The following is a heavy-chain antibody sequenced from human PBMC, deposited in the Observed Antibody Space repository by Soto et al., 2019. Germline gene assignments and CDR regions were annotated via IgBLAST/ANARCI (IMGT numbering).Heavy chain of an antibody. CDR1: GCNFTSYW. V-gene: IGHV5-10-1*01. CDR3: ARLRYYYDSSGYLGAHYYGMDV. J-gene: IGHJ6*02. Sequence: PGQSVKISCKGSGCNFTSYWISWVRQITGKGLEWMGRIDPSDSYTNYSPSFQGHVTISADKSISTAYLQWSSLKASDTAMYYCARLRYYYDSSGYLGAHYYGMDVWGQGTTVTVSS. D-gene: IGHD3-22*01. CDR2: IDPSDSYT.